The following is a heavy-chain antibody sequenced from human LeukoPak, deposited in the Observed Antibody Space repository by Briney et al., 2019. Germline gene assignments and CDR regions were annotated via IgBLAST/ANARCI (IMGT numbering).Heavy chain of an antibody. CDR1: GFTFSSYW. CDR3: ARVTYYYDSSGYYPYCFDY. D-gene: IGHD3-22*01. V-gene: IGHV3-7*01. CDR2: IKQDGSET. J-gene: IGHJ4*02. Sequence: PGGSLRLSCAASGFTFSSYWMSWVRQAPGKGLEWVANIKQDGSETHYVDSVKGRFTISRDNAKKSLYLQMNSLRAEDTAVYYCARVTYYYDSSGYYPYCFDYWAREPWSPSPQ.